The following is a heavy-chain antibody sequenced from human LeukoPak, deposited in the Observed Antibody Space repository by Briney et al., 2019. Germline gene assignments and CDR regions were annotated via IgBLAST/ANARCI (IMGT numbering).Heavy chain of an antibody. V-gene: IGHV4-4*07. Sequence: SETLSLTCTVSGGSISSYYWSWILQPAGKGLEWIGRIYTSGSTNYNPSLKSRVTMSVDTSKNQFSLKLSSVTAADTAVYYCARGDDYGDYYFDYWGQGTLVTVSS. J-gene: IGHJ4*02. CDR3: ARGDDYGDYYFDY. CDR2: IYTSGST. CDR1: GGSISSYY. D-gene: IGHD4-17*01.